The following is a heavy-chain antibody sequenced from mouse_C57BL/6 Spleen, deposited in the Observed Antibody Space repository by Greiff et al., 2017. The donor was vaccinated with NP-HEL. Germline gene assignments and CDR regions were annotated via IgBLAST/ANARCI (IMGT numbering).Heavy chain of an antibody. Sequence: EVKLEESGGGLVQPGGSMKLSCVASGFTFSNYWMNWVRQSPEKGLEWVAQIRLKSDNYATHYAESVKGRFTISRDESKSSVYLQMNNLRAEDTGIYYCTEYYGSPLGFDVWGTGTTVTVSS. D-gene: IGHD1-1*01. CDR1: GFTFSNYW. CDR2: IRLKSDNYAT. V-gene: IGHV6-3*01. J-gene: IGHJ1*03. CDR3: TEYYGSPLGFDV.